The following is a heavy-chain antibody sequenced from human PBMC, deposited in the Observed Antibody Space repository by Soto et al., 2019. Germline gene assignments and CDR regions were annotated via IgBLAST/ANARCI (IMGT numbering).Heavy chain of an antibody. Sequence: PSETLSLTCTFSGVSIASDNWWTWVRQPPGRGLEWIGEMYHSGTTNYSPSLKSRVTILIDESKNQFSLKLTSVTAADTARYYCARASASSMIRGVIINWGQGTLVTVSS. D-gene: IGHD3-10*01. CDR2: MYHSGTT. V-gene: IGHV4-4*02. CDR3: ARASASSMIRGVIIN. CDR1: GVSIASDNW. J-gene: IGHJ4*02.